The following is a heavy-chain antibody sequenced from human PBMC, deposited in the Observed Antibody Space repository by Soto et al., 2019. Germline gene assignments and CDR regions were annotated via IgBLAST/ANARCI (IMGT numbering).Heavy chain of an antibody. CDR2: IHPDDSDT. CDR3: ARQQSAVVTAPSVH. CDR1: GYNFSTYW. V-gene: IGHV5-51*01. D-gene: IGHD5-18*01. Sequence: PGESLKISCKGSGYNFSTYWIAWVRQMPGKGLEWMGIIHPDDSDTRYSPSFKDQVTMSADKSISTAYLQWSSLKASDTALYYCARQQSAVVTAPSVHWGQGTLVTVSS. J-gene: IGHJ4*02.